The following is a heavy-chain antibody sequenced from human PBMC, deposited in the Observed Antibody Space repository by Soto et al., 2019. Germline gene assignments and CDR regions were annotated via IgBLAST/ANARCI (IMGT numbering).Heavy chain of an antibody. Sequence: PSETLYLTCTVSGGSISSGGYYWSWIRQHPGKGLEWIGYIYYSGSTYYNPSLKSRVTISVDTSKNQFSLKLSSVTAADTAVYYCARDRECSGGTCYNYFDYWGQGTLVTVSS. J-gene: IGHJ4*02. CDR3: ARDRECSGGTCYNYFDY. V-gene: IGHV4-31*03. CDR2: IYYSGST. CDR1: GGSISSGGYY. D-gene: IGHD2-15*01.